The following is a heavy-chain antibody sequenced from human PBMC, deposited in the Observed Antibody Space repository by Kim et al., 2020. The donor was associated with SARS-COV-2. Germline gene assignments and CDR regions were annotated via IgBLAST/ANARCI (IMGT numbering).Heavy chain of an antibody. J-gene: IGHJ3*02. V-gene: IGHV4-59*01. Sequence: SETLSLTCTVSGGSISGYYWTWIRQPPGKGLEWIGFVYYSGSTNSHPSLKSRVTLSADASKSQFSLRLTSVTAADTAMYYCARVSASSKYADAFDIWGQGTMVTVSS. CDR3: ARVSASSKYADAFDI. CDR2: VYYSGST. CDR1: GGSISGYY. D-gene: IGHD6-13*01.